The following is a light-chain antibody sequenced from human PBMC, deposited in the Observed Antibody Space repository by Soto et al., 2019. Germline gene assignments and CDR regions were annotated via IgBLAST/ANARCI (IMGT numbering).Light chain of an antibody. V-gene: IGKV3-15*01. J-gene: IGKJ1*01. Sequence: EMVMPQSPATLSVSPGERATLSCRASQSVSSNLAWYQQKPGQAPRLLIYGASTRATGIPARFSGSGSGTEFTLTISSLQSEDSAVYYCQQYNNWPPVTFGQGTKVEIK. CDR3: QQYNNWPPVT. CDR1: QSVSSN. CDR2: GAS.